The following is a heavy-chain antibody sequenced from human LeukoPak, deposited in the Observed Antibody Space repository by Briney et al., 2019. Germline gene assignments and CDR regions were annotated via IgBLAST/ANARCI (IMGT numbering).Heavy chain of an antibody. D-gene: IGHD3-10*01. J-gene: IGHJ6*03. CDR3: ARGGYYYGSGTFRGYYYMDV. CDR1: GFTFSSYD. Sequence: PGGSLRLSCAASGFTFSSYDMHWVRQATGKGLEWVSAIGTAGDTYYPGSVKGRFTISRENAKNSLYLQMNSLRAGDTAVYYCARGGYYYGSGTFRGYYYMDVWGKGTTVTISS. V-gene: IGHV3-13*01. CDR2: IGTAGDT.